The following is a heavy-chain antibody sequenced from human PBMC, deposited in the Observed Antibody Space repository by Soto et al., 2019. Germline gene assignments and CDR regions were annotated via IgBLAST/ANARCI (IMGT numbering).Heavy chain of an antibody. J-gene: IGHJ4*02. CDR2: ISGSGGST. CDR3: AQDLGDHSWSFDY. V-gene: IGHV3-23*01. D-gene: IGHD6-13*01. Sequence: EVQLLESGGGLVQPGGSLRLSCAASGFTFSSYAMSWVRQAPGKGLEWVSAISGSGGSTYYADSVKGRFTISRDNSKNTLYLQMNSLRAEDTAVYYCAQDLGDHSWSFDYWGQGTLVTVSS. CDR1: GFTFSSYA.